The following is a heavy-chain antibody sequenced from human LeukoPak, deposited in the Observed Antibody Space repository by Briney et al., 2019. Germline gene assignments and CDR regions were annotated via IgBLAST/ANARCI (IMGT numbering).Heavy chain of an antibody. Sequence: ASVKVSCKASGYTFTSYDINWVRQATGQGLEWMGWISAYNGNTNYAQKLQGRVTMTTDTSTSTAYMELRSLRSDDTAVYYCARELTDAFDIWGQGTMVTVSS. J-gene: IGHJ3*02. CDR3: ARELTDAFDI. CDR1: GYTFTSYD. CDR2: ISAYNGNT. V-gene: IGHV1-18*01.